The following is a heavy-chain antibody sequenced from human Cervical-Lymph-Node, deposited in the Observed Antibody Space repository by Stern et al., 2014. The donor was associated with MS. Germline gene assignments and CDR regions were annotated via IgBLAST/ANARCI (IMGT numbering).Heavy chain of an antibody. V-gene: IGHV1-69*01. CDR2: IIPIFGTA. D-gene: IGHD6-6*01. Sequence: VQLEESGAEVKKPGSSVKVSCKASGGTFNTNVISWVRQAPGQGLEWMGGIIPIFGTALYAQKFQGRVTIPANESTRAVYRELSSLRSEDTAVYYCARAAYSTSSYNYWGQGTLVIVSS. CDR3: ARAAYSTSSYNY. CDR1: GGTFNTNV. J-gene: IGHJ4*02.